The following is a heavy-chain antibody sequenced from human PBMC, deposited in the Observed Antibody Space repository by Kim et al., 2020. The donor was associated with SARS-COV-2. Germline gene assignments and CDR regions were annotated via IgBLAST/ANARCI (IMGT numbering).Heavy chain of an antibody. CDR2: IWYDGSNK. J-gene: IGHJ4*02. D-gene: IGHD5-18*01. Sequence: GGSLRLSCAASGFTFSNYGMHWVRQAPGKGLEWVAVIWYDGSNKYYADSVKGRFTISRDNSKNTLYLQMNSLSAEETAVYYCARDACGMVDTARVGFAFDYWGQGTLVTVSS. CDR3: ARDACGMVDTARVGFAFDY. V-gene: IGHV3-33*01. CDR1: GFTFSNYG.